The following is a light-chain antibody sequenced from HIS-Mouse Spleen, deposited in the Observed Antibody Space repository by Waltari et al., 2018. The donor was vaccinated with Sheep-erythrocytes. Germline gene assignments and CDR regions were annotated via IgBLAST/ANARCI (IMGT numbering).Light chain of an antibody. Sequence: QSALTQPRSVSGSPGQSVTISCTGTSSDVGGSNYVSWYQQHPGKAPKLMIYDVSKRPSGVPYRFSGSKSGNTASLTISGLQAEDEADYYCCSYAGSYNHVFATGTKVTVL. V-gene: IGLV2-11*01. CDR1: SSDVGGSNY. CDR3: CSYAGSYNHV. CDR2: DVS. J-gene: IGLJ1*01.